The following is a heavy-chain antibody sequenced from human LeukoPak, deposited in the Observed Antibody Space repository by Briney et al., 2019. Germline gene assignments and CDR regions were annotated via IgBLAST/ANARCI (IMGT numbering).Heavy chain of an antibody. Sequence: PSETLSLTCTVSGGSISSHYWSWVRHPPGKGLEWIGYIYYSGSTNYNPSLKSRVTISVDTSKNQFSLKLSSVTAADTAVYYCARNQDYGSYYYYYMDVWGKGTTVTVSS. CDR1: GGSISSHY. CDR2: IYYSGST. V-gene: IGHV4-59*11. D-gene: IGHD4-17*01. CDR3: ARNQDYGSYYYYYMDV. J-gene: IGHJ6*03.